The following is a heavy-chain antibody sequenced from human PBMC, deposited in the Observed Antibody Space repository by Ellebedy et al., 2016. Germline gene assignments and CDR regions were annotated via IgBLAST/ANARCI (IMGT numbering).Heavy chain of an antibody. J-gene: IGHJ4*02. CDR2: ISWNSGSI. CDR1: GFTFDDYA. D-gene: IGHD6-6*01. V-gene: IGHV3-9*01. CDR3: AKTARSSSYTFDY. Sequence: SLKISXAASGFTFDDYAMHWVRQAPGKGLEWVSGISWNSGSIGYADSVKGRFTISRDNAKNSLYLQMNSLRAEDTALYYCAKTARSSSYTFDYWGQGTLVTVSS.